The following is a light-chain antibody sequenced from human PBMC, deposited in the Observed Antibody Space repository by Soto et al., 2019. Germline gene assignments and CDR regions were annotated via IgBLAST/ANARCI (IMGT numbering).Light chain of an antibody. V-gene: IGKV3-20*01. J-gene: IGKJ1*01. CDR1: QSVSSSY. CDR3: QQYGSSSWT. Sequence: EIVVTQSPGTLSLSPGERATLSCRARQSVSSSYLAWYQQKPGQAPRLLIYGASSRATGIPDRFSGSGSGTDFTLTISRLEPEDFAVYYCQQYGSSSWTFGQGTKVEIK. CDR2: GAS.